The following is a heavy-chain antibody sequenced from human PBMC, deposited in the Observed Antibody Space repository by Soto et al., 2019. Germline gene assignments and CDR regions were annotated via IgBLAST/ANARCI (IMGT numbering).Heavy chain of an antibody. CDR3: ARDFRETYYYYYMDV. CDR2: IIPILGIA. J-gene: IGHJ6*03. CDR1: GGTFSSYT. V-gene: IGHV1-69*04. Sequence: SVKVSCKASGGTFSSYTISWVRQAPGQGLEWMGRIIPILGIANYAQKFQGRATITADKSTSTAYMELSSLRSEDTAVYYCARDFRETYYYYYMDVWGKGTAVTVSS.